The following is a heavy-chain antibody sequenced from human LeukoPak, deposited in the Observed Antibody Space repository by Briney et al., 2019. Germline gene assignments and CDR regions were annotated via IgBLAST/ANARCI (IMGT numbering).Heavy chain of an antibody. CDR2: IYSGGST. D-gene: IGHD3-22*01. V-gene: IGHV3-53*01. CDR1: GFTVSSNY. J-gene: IGHJ4*02. Sequence: GGSLRLSCAASGFTVSSNYMSWVRQAPGKGLEWVSVIYSGGSTYYAGSVKGRFTISTDNSRNTLYLQMNSLRAEDTAVYYCARDGYSSGYFDFWGQGTLVTVSS. CDR3: ARDGYSSGYFDF.